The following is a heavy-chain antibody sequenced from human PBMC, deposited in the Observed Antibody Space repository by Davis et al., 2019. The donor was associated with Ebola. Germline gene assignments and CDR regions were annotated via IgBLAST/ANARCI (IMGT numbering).Heavy chain of an antibody. CDR1: GYTFTRYG. CDR2: ISAYNGKT. J-gene: IGHJ4*02. CDR3: ARGGGSTQSGIDY. V-gene: IGHV1-18*01. Sequence: ASVKVSCKASGYTFTRYGITWVRQAPGQGLEWVGWISAYNGKTNYLQKLQGRVTMTTDTSTSTAYMDLRSLRSDDTAVYYCARGGGSTQSGIDYWGQGTLVTVSS. D-gene: IGHD3-10*01.